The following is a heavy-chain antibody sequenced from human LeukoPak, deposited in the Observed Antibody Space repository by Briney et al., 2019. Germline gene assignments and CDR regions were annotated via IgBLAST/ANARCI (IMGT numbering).Heavy chain of an antibody. V-gene: IGHV3-74*03. CDR1: GFTFNTYW. Sequence: GGSLRLSCAASGFTFNTYWMHWVRQVPGKGLVWVSRINGDGSSTAYADSVKDRFTISRDNAKNTVYLQMNSLRAEDTAVYYCAREKGSSNYDSWGQGTLVTVSS. CDR3: AREKGSSNYDS. D-gene: IGHD4-11*01. J-gene: IGHJ5*01. CDR2: INGDGSST.